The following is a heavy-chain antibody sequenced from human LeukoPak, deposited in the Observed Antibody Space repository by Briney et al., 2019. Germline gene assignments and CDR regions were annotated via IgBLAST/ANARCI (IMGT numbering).Heavy chain of an antibody. CDR1: GGSISSGSYY. Sequence: SETLSLTCTVSGGSISSGSYYWNWIRQPAGKGLEWIGRIYTSGSTNYNPSLKSRVTISVDTSKNQFSLKLSSVTAADTAVYYCARVYVVAFDYWGQGTLVTVSS. J-gene: IGHJ4*02. CDR2: IYTSGST. V-gene: IGHV4-61*02. D-gene: IGHD2-2*01. CDR3: ARVYVVAFDY.